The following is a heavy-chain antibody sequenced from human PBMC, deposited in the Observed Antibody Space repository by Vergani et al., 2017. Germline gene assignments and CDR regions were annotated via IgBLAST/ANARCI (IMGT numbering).Heavy chain of an antibody. J-gene: IGHJ4*02. Sequence: EVQMVESGGGLVKPGGSLRLSCVASGFTFSSYWMSWVRQAPGKGLEWVANIKQDGSEKYYVDSVKGRFTISRDNAKNSLYLQINSLRAEDTAVYYCARGEYYYDSSGYWGYFDYWGQGTLVTVSS. CDR1: GFTFSSYW. CDR3: ARGEYYYDSSGYWGYFDY. V-gene: IGHV3-7*04. D-gene: IGHD3-22*01. CDR2: IKQDGSEK.